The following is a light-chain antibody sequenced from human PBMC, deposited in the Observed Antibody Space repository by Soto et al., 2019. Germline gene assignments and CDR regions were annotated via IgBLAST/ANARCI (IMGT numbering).Light chain of an antibody. CDR3: VLYMGSGIWV. CDR2: STN. Sequence: QAVVTQEPSFSVSPGGTVTLTCGLSSGSVSTSYYPSWYQQTPGQAPRTLIYSTNTRSSGVPDRFSGSILGNKAALTVTGAQAYYESDYYCVLYMGSGIWVFGGGTKVTVL. J-gene: IGLJ2*01. CDR1: SGSVSTSYY. V-gene: IGLV8-61*01.